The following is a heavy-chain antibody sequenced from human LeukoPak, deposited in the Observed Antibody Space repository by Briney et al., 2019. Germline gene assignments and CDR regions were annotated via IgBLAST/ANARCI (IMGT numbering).Heavy chain of an antibody. J-gene: IGHJ5*02. CDR2: INTDGSST. D-gene: IGHD5-12*01. Sequence: GGSLRLSCAASGFTFNNYDMNWVRQAPGKGLVWVSRINTDGSSTDYADSVKGRFTISRDNAKNTLYLQMNSLRAEDTAVYYCARDLDGYRSGNGAWGQGTLVTVSS. CDR1: GFTFNNYD. CDR3: ARDLDGYRSGNGA. V-gene: IGHV3-74*01.